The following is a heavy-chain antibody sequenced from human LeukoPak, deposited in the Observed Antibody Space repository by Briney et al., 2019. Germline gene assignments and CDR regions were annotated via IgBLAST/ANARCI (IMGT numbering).Heavy chain of an antibody. D-gene: IGHD4-17*01. V-gene: IGHV4-59*12. J-gene: IGHJ4*02. CDR2: IYYSGST. CDR1: GGSISGYY. Sequence: SETLSLTCTVSGGSISGYYWSWIRQPPGKGLEWIGYIYYSGSTNYNPSLKSRVTISVDTSKKQFSLKLSSVTAADTAVYYCARATTVNHFDYWGQGTLVTVSS. CDR3: ARATTVNHFDY.